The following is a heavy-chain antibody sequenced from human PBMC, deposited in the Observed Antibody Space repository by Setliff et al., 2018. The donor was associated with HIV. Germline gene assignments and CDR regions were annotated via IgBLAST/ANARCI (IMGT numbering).Heavy chain of an antibody. CDR3: ASGSGYCTKGDCYIGVHRTPDKYYFDS. Sequence: GGSLRLSCAGSGFTFDYYAMVWVRQAPGKGLEWVSSVSGDGYTTFYANSVRGRFTVSRDNSKNTLFLQMTSLRAEDTALYFCASGSGYCTKGDCYIGVHRTPDKYYFDSWGQGTLVTVSS. J-gene: IGHJ4*02. D-gene: IGHD2-8*01. V-gene: IGHV3-23*01. CDR1: GFTFDYYA. CDR2: VSGDGYTT.